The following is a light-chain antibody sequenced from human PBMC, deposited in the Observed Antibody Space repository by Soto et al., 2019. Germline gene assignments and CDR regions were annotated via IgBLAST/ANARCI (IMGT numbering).Light chain of an antibody. CDR1: QSVSSSY. J-gene: IGKJ4*01. CDR3: QQFSSYPLT. CDR2: DAS. V-gene: IGKV3-20*01. Sequence: EIVLTQSPVTLSLSPGERATLSCSASQSVSSSYLAWYQQKPGQAPRLLIYDASSRATGIPDRFSGGGSGTDFTLTISRLEPEDFAVYYCQQFSSYPLTFGGGTKVDIK.